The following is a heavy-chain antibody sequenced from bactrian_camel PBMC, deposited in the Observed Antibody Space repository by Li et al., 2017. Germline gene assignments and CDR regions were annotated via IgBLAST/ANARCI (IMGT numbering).Heavy chain of an antibody. Sequence: VQLVESGGGLVQPGGSLRLSCAASGFPFSSFYMNWVRQAPGKGLEWVSGINSAGSRTYYGDSVKGRFTISRDNAKNTVYLQMNSLKSEDTALYYCATGFLWRFTATELEYNYWGQGTQVTVS. J-gene: IGHJ4*01. D-gene: IGHD3*01. CDR1: GFPFSSFY. CDR3: ATGFLWRFTATELEYNY. CDR2: INSAGSRT. V-gene: IGHV3S40*01.